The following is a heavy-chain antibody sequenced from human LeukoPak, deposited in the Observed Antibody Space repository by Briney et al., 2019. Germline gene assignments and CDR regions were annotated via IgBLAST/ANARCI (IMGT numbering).Heavy chain of an antibody. J-gene: IGHJ6*02. CDR1: GGSINGYY. Sequence: SETLSLTCNVSGGSINGYYWTWIRQPPGKGLEWIGYMFYNGNTNYSPSLKSRVTISLDTSKSQISMRLTSVTAADTGVYHCARLTREDGVDVWGQGTTVIVSS. V-gene: IGHV4-59*01. CDR3: ARLTREDGVDV. CDR2: MFYNGNT.